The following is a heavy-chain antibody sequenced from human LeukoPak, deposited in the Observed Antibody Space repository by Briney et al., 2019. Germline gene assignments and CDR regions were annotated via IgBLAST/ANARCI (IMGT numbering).Heavy chain of an antibody. J-gene: IGHJ4*02. CDR3: AKRGVVIRVILVGFHKEAYYFDS. Sequence: PGGSLRLSCAVSGITLSNYGMSWVRQAPGKGLEWFAGISGSGGGTYYADSVKGRFTISRDNPKNTLYLQMNSLRAEDTAVYFCAKRGVVIRVILVGFHKEAYYFDSWGQGALVTVSS. CDR1: GITLSNYG. D-gene: IGHD3-22*01. V-gene: IGHV3-23*01. CDR2: ISGSGGGT.